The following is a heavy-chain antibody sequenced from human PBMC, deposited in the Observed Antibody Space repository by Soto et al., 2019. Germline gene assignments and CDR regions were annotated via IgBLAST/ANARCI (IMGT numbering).Heavy chain of an antibody. Sequence: QVQLVESGRAVVQPGRSLRLSCAASGFTFSTYGMHWVRQAPGKGLEWVAVISSDGSNKYYADSVKGRFTISRDNSKNTLYLQMYSLRAEDTAVYYCAKEGVVLYWYFDLWGRGTLVTVSS. J-gene: IGHJ2*01. D-gene: IGHD2-15*01. CDR1: GFTFSTYG. V-gene: IGHV3-30*18. CDR2: ISSDGSNK. CDR3: AKEGVVLYWYFDL.